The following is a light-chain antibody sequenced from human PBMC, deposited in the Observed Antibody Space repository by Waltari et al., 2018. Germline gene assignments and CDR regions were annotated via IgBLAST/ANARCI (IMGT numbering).Light chain of an antibody. CDR3: QQRSNWPGT. J-gene: IGKJ3*01. CDR1: QSVSSY. Sequence: EIVLTQSPATLSLSPGERATLSCRASQSVSSYVAWYQQKPGQTPSLLIYDASNRATGIPARFSGSGSGTDFTLTISSLEPEDFAVYYCQQRSNWPGTFGPGTKVDIK. CDR2: DAS. V-gene: IGKV3-11*01.